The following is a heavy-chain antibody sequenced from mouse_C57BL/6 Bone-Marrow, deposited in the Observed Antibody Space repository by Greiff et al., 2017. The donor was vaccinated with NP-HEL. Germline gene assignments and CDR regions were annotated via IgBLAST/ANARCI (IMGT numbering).Heavy chain of an antibody. J-gene: IGHJ4*01. V-gene: IGHV14-4*01. CDR1: GFNIKDDY. CDR2: IDPENGDT. D-gene: IGHD1-1*02. Sequence: EVHLVESGAELVRPGASVKLSCTASGFNIKDDYMHWVKQRPEQGLEWIGWIDPENGDTEYASKFQGKATITAYTSSNTAYLQLSSLTSEDTAVYYCTTYYYSDAMDYWGQGTSVTVSS. CDR3: TTYYYSDAMDY.